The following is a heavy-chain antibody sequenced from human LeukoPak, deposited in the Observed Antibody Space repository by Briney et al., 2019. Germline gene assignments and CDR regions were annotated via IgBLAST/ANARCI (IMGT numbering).Heavy chain of an antibody. CDR2: IIPIFGTA. CDR3: ARGGAGYVFDY. CDR1: GGTFSSYA. Sequence: GASVKVSGKASGGTFSSYAISWVRQAPGQGLEWMGGIIPIFGTANYAQKFQGRVTITADESTSTAYMELSSLRSEDTAVYYCARGGAGYVFDYWGQGTLVTVSS. D-gene: IGHD3-16*01. J-gene: IGHJ4*02. V-gene: IGHV1-69*13.